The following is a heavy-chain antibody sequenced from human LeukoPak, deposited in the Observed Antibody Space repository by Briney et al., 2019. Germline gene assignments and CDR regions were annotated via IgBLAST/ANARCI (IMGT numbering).Heavy chain of an antibody. V-gene: IGHV1-2*02. Sequence: EASVKVSCKASGYTFTGYYMHWVRQAPGQGLEWMGWIDPNSGYTHYAQKFQGRVTMTRDTSISTAYMELSRLRSDDTAVYYCARDYGTLVRGVVDYWGQGTPVTVSS. CDR1: GYTFTGYY. CDR2: IDPNSGYT. CDR3: ARDYGTLVRGVVDY. D-gene: IGHD3-10*01. J-gene: IGHJ4*02.